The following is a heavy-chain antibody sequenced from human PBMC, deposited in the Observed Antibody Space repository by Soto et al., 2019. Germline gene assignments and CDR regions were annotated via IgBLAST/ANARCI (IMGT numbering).Heavy chain of an antibody. CDR1: VFTFSTYA. Sequence: QVQLVESGGGVVQPGRSLRLSCAASVFTFSTYAMHWVRQAPGKGLEWVSFISNDGSNKYYADSVKGRFTISRDNSKNTLYLQKNSLRVEHTAVYYCARDANLHSSGWYVFDYWGQGTLVTVSS. V-gene: IGHV3-30-3*01. J-gene: IGHJ4*02. CDR3: ARDANLHSSGWYVFDY. D-gene: IGHD6-19*01. CDR2: ISNDGSNK.